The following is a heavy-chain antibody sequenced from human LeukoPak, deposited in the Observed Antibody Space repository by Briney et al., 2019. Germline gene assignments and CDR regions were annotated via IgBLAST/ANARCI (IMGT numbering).Heavy chain of an antibody. Sequence: ASVKVSCKASGYTFIVHYIHWVRQAPGQGLEWMGWVNPSCGGTNYAQKFQDRVTMTRDTSISTAYMELSSQRSDDTAVYYCARTRSGKPDFWGQGTLVTVSS. J-gene: IGHJ4*02. D-gene: IGHD6-25*01. CDR1: GYTFIVHY. V-gene: IGHV1-2*02. CDR2: VNPSCGGT. CDR3: ARTRSGKPDF.